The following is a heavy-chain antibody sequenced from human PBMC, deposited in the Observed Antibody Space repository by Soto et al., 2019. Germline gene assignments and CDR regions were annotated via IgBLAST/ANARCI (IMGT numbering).Heavy chain of an antibody. CDR1: GFTFSNYG. Sequence: PGGSLRLSCAASGFTFSNYGFHWVRQAPGKGLEWVAVIWYDGSKTYYVESVKGRFTISRDNSKNTLYLQMNSLRAEDTAVYCCARDPGSTNYYFDYWGLGTLVTVSS. J-gene: IGHJ4*02. D-gene: IGHD5-12*01. CDR2: IWYDGSKT. CDR3: ARDPGSTNYYFDY. V-gene: IGHV3-33*01.